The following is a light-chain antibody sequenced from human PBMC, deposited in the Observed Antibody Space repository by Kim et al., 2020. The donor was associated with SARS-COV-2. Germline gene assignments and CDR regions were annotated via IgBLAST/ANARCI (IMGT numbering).Light chain of an antibody. J-gene: IGLJ3*02. Sequence: TPGQRITISCSGSSSNNGSNYVYWYKRLPGTAPKHLIYRNNQRPSGVPDRFSGSKSGTSASLAISGLRSEDEADYYCAAWDDSSWVFGGGTQLTVL. V-gene: IGLV1-47*01. CDR3: AAWDDSSWV. CDR1: SSNNGSNY. CDR2: RNN.